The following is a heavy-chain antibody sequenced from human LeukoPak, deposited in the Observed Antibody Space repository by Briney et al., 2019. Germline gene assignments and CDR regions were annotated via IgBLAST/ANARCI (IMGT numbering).Heavy chain of an antibody. Sequence: GGSLRLSCAASGFTFSSYAMSWVRQAPGKGLEWVSAISGSGGSTYYADSVKGRFTISRDNSKNTLYLQMNSLRAEDTAVYYCAKPNAIWFGELSPPPVYWGQGTLVTVSS. J-gene: IGHJ4*02. CDR1: GFTFSSYA. D-gene: IGHD3-10*01. CDR2: ISGSGGST. CDR3: AKPNAIWFGELSPPPVY. V-gene: IGHV3-23*01.